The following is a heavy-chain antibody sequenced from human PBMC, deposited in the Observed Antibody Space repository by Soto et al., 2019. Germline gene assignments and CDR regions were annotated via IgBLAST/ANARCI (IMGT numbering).Heavy chain of an antibody. CDR3: ARARPALGYCSCGSCFDAFDI. CDR2: IIPIFGTA. CDR1: GGTFSSYA. J-gene: IGHJ3*02. D-gene: IGHD2-15*01. V-gene: IGHV1-69*01. Sequence: QVQLVQSGAEVKKPGSSVKVSCKASGGTFSSYAISWVRQAPGQGLEWMGGIIPIFGTANYAQKFQGRVTITAVESTSSAYMELSSLRSEDTAVYYCARARPALGYCSCGSCFDAFDIWGQGTMVTVSS.